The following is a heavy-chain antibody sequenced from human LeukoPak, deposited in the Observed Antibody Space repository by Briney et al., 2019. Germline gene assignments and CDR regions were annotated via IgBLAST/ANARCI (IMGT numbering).Heavy chain of an antibody. CDR1: GFTVSTNY. CDR2: IYAGSTT. V-gene: IGHV3-53*01. D-gene: IGHD4-23*01. J-gene: IGHJ5*02. CDR3: ARDSGGWYDH. Sequence: PGGSLRLSCAASGFTVSTNYMSWVRQAPGRGLEWVSVIYAGSTTYYADSVRGRFTISRDNSKNTLYLQMNSLRDEDTAVYYCARDSGGWYDHWGQGTLVTVSS.